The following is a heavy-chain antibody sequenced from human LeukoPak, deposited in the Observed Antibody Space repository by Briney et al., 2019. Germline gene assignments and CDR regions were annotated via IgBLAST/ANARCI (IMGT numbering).Heavy chain of an antibody. Sequence: ASVKVSCKASGGTFSSYAISWVRQAPGQGLERMGRIIPIFGTANYAQKFQGRVTITTDESTSTAYMELSSLRSEDTAVYYCARNYGDYFAYMDVWGKGTTVTVSS. J-gene: IGHJ6*03. CDR1: GGTFSSYA. CDR2: IIPIFGTA. D-gene: IGHD4-17*01. CDR3: ARNYGDYFAYMDV. V-gene: IGHV1-69*05.